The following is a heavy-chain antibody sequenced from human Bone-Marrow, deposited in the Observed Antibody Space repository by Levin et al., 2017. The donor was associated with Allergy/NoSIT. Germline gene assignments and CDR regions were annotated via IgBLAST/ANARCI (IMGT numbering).Heavy chain of an antibody. J-gene: IGHJ6*02. Sequence: SGPTLVKPTQTLTLTCTFSGFSLTPTGVGVGWIRQPPGKAPEWVAVIYFNNDKRYSPSLKSRLALTKDTTNNQVVLTMTNMDPVDTATYHCICRSRAYDYHGLDVWGQGTTVTVSS. CDR3: ICRSRAYDYHGLDV. V-gene: IGHV2-5*01. D-gene: IGHD5-24*01. CDR1: GFSLTPTGVG. CDR2: IYFNNDK.